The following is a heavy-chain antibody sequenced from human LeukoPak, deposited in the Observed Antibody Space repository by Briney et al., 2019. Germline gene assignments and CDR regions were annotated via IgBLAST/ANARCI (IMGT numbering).Heavy chain of an antibody. J-gene: IGHJ4*02. CDR2: IYSGGST. D-gene: IGHD2/OR15-2a*01. CDR3: AKEFRYYMDV. V-gene: IGHV3-66*02. Sequence: GGSLRLSCVVSGFTVRSNYMSWVHQAPGKELDWVSVIYSGGSTYYADSVKGRFTISRDDSRNTVFLQMTSLTTEDTAVYYCAKEFRYYMDVWGQGTLVTVSS. CDR1: GFTVRSNY.